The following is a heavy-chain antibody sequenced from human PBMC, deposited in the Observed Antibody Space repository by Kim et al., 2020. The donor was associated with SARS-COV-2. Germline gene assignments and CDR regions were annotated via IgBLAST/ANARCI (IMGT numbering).Heavy chain of an antibody. D-gene: IGHD3-22*01. J-gene: IGHJ3*02. CDR2: INPNSGGT. CDR3: ASDSSGYYYGDAFDI. CDR1: GYTFTGYY. V-gene: IGHV1-2*06. Sequence: ASVKVSCKASGYTFTGYYMHWVRQAPGQGLEWMGRINPNSGGTNYAQKFQGRVTMTRDTSISTAYMELSRLRSDDTAVYYCASDSSGYYYGDAFDIWGQGTMVTVSS.